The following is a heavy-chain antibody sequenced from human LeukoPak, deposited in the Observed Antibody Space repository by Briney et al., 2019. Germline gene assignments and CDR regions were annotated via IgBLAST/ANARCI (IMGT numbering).Heavy chain of an antibody. CDR3: ARTPGVVPAAIKSPDYYYYGMDV. J-gene: IGHJ6*02. CDR1: GYTFTKYT. V-gene: IGHV1-3*01. CDR2: SNAGNGNT. D-gene: IGHD2-2*01. Sequence: ASVKVSCKASGYTFTKYTLHWVRQAPGQRLEWMGWSNAGNGNTEYSQKFQGRVTITADKSTSTAYMELSSLRSEDTAVYYCARTPGVVPAAIKSPDYYYYGMDVWGQGTTVTVSS.